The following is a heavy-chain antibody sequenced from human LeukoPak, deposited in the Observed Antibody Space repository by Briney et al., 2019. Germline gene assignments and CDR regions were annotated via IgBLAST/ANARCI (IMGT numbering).Heavy chain of an antibody. CDR3: ARDNDPDYSSSPGWFDL. CDR2: TSPDGSNK. Sequence: GRSLRLSCAASGFTFSSFGMHWVRLAPGKGLEWVGVTSPDGSNKFYADSVKGRFTVSRDNSKNTLYLQMNSLRAEGTAVYYCARDNDPDYSSSPGWFDLWGQGTLVTVSS. V-gene: IGHV3-30*05. J-gene: IGHJ5*02. CDR1: GFTFSSFG. D-gene: IGHD3-22*01.